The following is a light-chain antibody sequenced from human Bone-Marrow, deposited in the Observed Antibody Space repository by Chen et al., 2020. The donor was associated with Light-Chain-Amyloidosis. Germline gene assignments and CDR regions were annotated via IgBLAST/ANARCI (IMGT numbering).Light chain of an antibody. Sequence: QSVRTQPPSASGTPVQRVIISCSGASSNIGINYVYCYQHLPGAAPNLLIHRNNPPPSGVPDRFSASKSGPSAFLAISGLRSEDEADYYCAAWDGSLSGYVFGTGTKVIVL. J-gene: IGLJ1*01. CDR1: SSNIGINY. CDR3: AAWDGSLSGYV. V-gene: IGLV1-47*01. CDR2: RNN.